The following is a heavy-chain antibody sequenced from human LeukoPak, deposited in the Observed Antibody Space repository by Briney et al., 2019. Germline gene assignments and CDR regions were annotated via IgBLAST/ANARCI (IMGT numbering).Heavy chain of an antibody. Sequence: GRALRLSCAASGCTFSSYAMHWVRPAPGKGLEWVAVISYDGSNKYYAASVKGRFTISRDNSKNTLFLQMNSLSAEDTAVYYCAKDRWSGAQLERQLDNWGQGTMVTVSS. CDR3: AKDRWSGAQLERQLDN. V-gene: IGHV3-30*04. D-gene: IGHD1-1*01. CDR2: ISYDGSNK. CDR1: GCTFSSYA. J-gene: IGHJ4*02.